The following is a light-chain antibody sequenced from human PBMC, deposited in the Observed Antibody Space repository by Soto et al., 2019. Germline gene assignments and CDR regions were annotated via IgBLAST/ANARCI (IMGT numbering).Light chain of an antibody. V-gene: IGLV2-14*03. Sequence: SVLTPPASVSGSSGQSMTISCSGSNSGIGSYSYVSCYLHHPRQAPTPIVFDFSNRPPPTSVRFPCSNSGTTASPTLSGLQPQAEAVHYCNSFTSTNTLPYVFGTGTKVTVL. CDR3: NSFTSTNTLPYV. CDR2: DFS. J-gene: IGLJ1*01. CDR1: NSGIGSYSY.